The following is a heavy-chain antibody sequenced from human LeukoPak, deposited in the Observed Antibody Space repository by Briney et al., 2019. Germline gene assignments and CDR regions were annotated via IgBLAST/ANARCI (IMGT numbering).Heavy chain of an antibody. V-gene: IGHV2-5*08. CDR1: GGSVSSGDYW. D-gene: IGHD6-19*01. CDR2: IYWDDDK. Sequence: TLSLTCTVSGGSVSSGDYWWSWIRQPPGKALEWLALIYWDDDKRYSPSLKSRLTITKDTSKNQVVLTMTNMDPVDTATYFCAHRPYSSGFNWFDPWGQRTLVTVSS. CDR3: AHRPYSSGFNWFDP. J-gene: IGHJ5*02.